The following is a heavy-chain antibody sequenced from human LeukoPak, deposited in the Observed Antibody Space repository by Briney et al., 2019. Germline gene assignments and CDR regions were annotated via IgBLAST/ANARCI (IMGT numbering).Heavy chain of an antibody. D-gene: IGHD2-21*02. CDR1: GYTFTSYG. Sequence: ASVKVSCKASGYTFTSYGINWVRQAPGQGLEWMGWISAYNSNTHYAQKLQGRVTMTTDTSTSTAYMEVRSLRPEDTAVYHCAKDACGGDCGYFDSWGQGTLITVSS. CDR3: AKDACGGDCGYFDS. V-gene: IGHV1-18*01. CDR2: ISAYNSNT. J-gene: IGHJ4*02.